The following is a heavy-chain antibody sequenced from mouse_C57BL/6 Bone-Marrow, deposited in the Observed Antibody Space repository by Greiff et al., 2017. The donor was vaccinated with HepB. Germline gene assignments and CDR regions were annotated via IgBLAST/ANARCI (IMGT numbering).Heavy chain of an antibody. D-gene: IGHD1-1*01. CDR3: ARVSSLYAMDY. CDR2: ISNGGGSP. J-gene: IGHJ4*01. V-gene: IGHV5-12*01. CDR1: GFTFSDYY. Sequence: DVMLVESGGGLVQPGGSLKLSCASSGFTFSDYYMYWVRQTPEKRLEWVAYISNGGGSPYYPATVKGRFTISRDNAKNTLYLQMSRLKSEDTAMYYCARVSSLYAMDYWGQGTSVTVSS.